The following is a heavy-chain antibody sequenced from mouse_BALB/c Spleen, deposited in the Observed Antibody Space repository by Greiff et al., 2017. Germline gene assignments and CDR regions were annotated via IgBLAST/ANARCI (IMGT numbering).Heavy chain of an antibody. D-gene: IGHD2-2*01. CDR2: INPGNSDT. V-gene: IGHV1-5*01. CDR3: TRYYGYDEGYAMDY. J-gene: IGHJ4*01. Sequence: EVKVVESGTVLARPGASVKMSCKASGYSFTSYWMHWVKQRPGQGLEWIGTINPGNSDTSYNQKFKGKAKLTAVTSASTAYMELSSLTNEDSAVYYCTRYYGYDEGYAMDYWGQGTSVTVSS. CDR1: GYSFTSYW.